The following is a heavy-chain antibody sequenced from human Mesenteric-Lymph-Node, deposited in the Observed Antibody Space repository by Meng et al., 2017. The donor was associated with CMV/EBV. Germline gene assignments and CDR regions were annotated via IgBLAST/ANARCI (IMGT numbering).Heavy chain of an antibody. J-gene: IGHJ5*02. Sequence: ASAYTFTGYYMHWVRQAPGQGLEWMGWINPNSGGTNYAQKFQGRVTMTRDTSISTAYMELSRLRSDDTAVYYCAGEWELLSRYWFDPWGQGTLVTVSS. V-gene: IGHV1-2*02. CDR2: INPNSGGT. CDR1: AYTFTGYY. D-gene: IGHD1-26*01. CDR3: AGEWELLSRYWFDP.